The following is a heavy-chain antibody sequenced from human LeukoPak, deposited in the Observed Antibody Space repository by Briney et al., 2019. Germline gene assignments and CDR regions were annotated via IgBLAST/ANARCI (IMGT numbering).Heavy chain of an antibody. Sequence: PSETLSLTCTVSGGSISSGTYDWSWIRQPAGKGLEWVGRIYTSASTNYNPSLKSRVTISVDTSKNQFSLKLSSVTAADTDVYYCARDQDGDYLFDYWGQGTQVTVAS. CDR1: GGSISSGTYD. J-gene: IGHJ4*02. CDR3: ARDQDGDYLFDY. CDR2: IYTSAST. D-gene: IGHD4-17*01. V-gene: IGHV4-61*02.